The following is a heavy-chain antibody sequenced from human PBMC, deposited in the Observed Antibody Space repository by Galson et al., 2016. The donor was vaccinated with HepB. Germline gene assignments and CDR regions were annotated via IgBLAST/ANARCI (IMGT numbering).Heavy chain of an antibody. J-gene: IGHJ4*02. Sequence: SLRLSCAVSGFTFSNYGMHWVRQAPGQGLEWVGVIWYDESNKYYADSVKGRFTISRDNTRNTVYLQMNSLRVEDTAVYYCGRWDRATADIDYWGQGTLVTVSS. CDR1: GFTFSNYG. CDR2: IWYDESNK. V-gene: IGHV3-33*01. D-gene: IGHD6-13*01. CDR3: GRWDRATADIDY.